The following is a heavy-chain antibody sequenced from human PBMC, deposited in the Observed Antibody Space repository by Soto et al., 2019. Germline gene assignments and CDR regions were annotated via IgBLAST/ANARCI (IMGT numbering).Heavy chain of an antibody. D-gene: IGHD3-22*01. J-gene: IGHJ4*02. CDR3: ARATYYYGGSGYLYYFDY. CDR2: IYYNGNT. Sequence: PSETLSLTCTVSGGPISSYYWSWIRQPPGKGLEWIGYIYYNGNTNYNPSLKSRVTISVDTSKNQFSLKLSSVTAADTAVYYCARATYYYGGSGYLYYFDYWGQGALVTVPQ. CDR1: GGPISSYY. V-gene: IGHV4-59*01.